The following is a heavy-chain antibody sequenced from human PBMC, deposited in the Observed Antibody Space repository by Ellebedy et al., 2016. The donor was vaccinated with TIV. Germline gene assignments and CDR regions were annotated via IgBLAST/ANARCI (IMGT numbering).Heavy chain of an antibody. CDR2: IDPSDSYT. J-gene: IGHJ4*02. CDR1: GYSFTSYW. CDR3: ASAGDYVGGFDY. D-gene: IGHD4-17*01. V-gene: IGHV5-10-1*01. Sequence: PGGSLRLSCKGYGYSFTSYWISWVRQMPGKGLEWMGRIDPSDSYTNYSPSFQGHVTISADKSISTAYLQWSSLKASDTAMYYCASAGDYVGGFDYWGQGTLVTVSS.